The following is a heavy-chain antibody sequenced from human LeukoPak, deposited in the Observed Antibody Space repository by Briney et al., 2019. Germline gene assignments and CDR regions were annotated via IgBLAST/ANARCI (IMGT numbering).Heavy chain of an antibody. J-gene: IGHJ6*03. D-gene: IGHD6-19*01. V-gene: IGHV4-39*07. CDR3: ARDSQQWLSYYYYMDV. Sequence: SETLSLTCTVSGGSISSSSYYWGWIRQPPGKGLEWIGSIYYSGSTYYNPSLKGRVTISVDTSKNQFSLKLSSVTAADTAVYYCARDSQQWLSYYYYMDVWGKGTTVTVSS. CDR1: GGSISSSSYY. CDR2: IYYSGST.